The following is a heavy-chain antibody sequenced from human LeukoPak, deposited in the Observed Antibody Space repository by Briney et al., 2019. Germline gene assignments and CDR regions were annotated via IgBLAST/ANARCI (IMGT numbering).Heavy chain of an antibody. D-gene: IGHD3-10*01. J-gene: IGHJ4*02. V-gene: IGHV4-39*07. CDR1: GGSISSSSYY. CDR3: ARAIVEVVGGLSSITMVRGVFDY. CDR2: IYYSGST. Sequence: SETLSLTCTVSGGSISSSSYYWGWIRQPPGKGLEWIGSIYYSGSTYYNPSLKSRVTISVDTSKNQFSLKLSSVTAADTAVYYCARAIVEVVGGLSSITMVRGVFDYWGQGTLVTVSS.